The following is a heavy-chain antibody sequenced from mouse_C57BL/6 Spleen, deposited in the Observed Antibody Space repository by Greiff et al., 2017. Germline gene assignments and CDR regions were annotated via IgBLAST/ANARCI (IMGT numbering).Heavy chain of an antibody. CDR1: GYTFTDYE. J-gene: IGHJ1*03. CDR2: IDPETGGT. CDR3: TKTGTDV. D-gene: IGHD4-1*01. V-gene: IGHV1-15*01. Sequence: VQRVESGAELVRPGASVTLSCKASGYTFTDYEMHWVKQTPVHGLEWIGAIDPETGGTAYNQKFKGKAILTADKSSSTAYMELRSLTSEDSAVYYCTKTGTDVWGTGTTVTVSS.